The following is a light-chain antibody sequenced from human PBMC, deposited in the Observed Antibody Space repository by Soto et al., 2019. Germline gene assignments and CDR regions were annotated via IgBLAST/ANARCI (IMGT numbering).Light chain of an antibody. J-gene: IGKJ1*01. CDR2: EAS. CDR3: QQANSFLRT. V-gene: IGKV1-5*03. Sequence: DIQMTQSPSTLSASVGDRVTITCRASQNVNRWLAWYQQKPGKAPKLLIYEASSLESGVPSRFGGSGSGTEFTLTISSLQPEDFATYYCQQANSFLRTFGQGTKVDIK. CDR1: QNVNRW.